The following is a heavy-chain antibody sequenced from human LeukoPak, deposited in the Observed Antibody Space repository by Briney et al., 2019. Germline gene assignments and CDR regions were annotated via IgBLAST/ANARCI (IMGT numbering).Heavy chain of an antibody. Sequence: PGGSLRLSCAASGFTFSSYSMNWVRQAPGKGLEWVSSISSSSSYIYYADSVKGRFTISRDNAKNSLYLQVNSLRAEDTAVYYCARDTYCGGDCYSDWGQGTLVTVSS. CDR2: ISSSSSYI. CDR3: ARDTYCGGDCYSD. V-gene: IGHV3-21*01. D-gene: IGHD2-21*02. CDR1: GFTFSSYS. J-gene: IGHJ4*02.